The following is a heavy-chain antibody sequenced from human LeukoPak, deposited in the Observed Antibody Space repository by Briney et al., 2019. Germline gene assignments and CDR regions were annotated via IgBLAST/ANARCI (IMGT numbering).Heavy chain of an antibody. V-gene: IGHV3-23*01. CDR3: AKETAVGGSNC. D-gene: IGHD3-3*01. J-gene: IGHJ4*02. CDR2: ISGSGGRT. Sequence: GGSLRLSCAASGFSFSSYGMSWVRQAPGKGLEWVSAISGSGGRTYYADSVKGRFTISRDNSKNTLYLQMNSLRAEDTAVYYCAKETAVGGSNCWGQGTLVTVSS. CDR1: GFSFSSYG.